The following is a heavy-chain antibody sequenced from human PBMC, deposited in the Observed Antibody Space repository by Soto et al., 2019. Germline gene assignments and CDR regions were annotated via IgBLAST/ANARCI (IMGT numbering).Heavy chain of an antibody. D-gene: IGHD2-2*01. CDR2: INPTTGGT. V-gene: IGHV1-2*02. CDR3: ARGYCSSVGCSHYFDY. CDR1: GYTFTGNY. Sequence: QVQLVQSGAEVKKPGASVKVSCKASGYTFTGNYMHWVRQAPGQGLEWMALINPTTGGTNYAQKFQGRVTMTWDTSISTAYMELSSLTSDDTAIYYCARGYCSSVGCSHYFDYWGQGTLVTVSS. J-gene: IGHJ4*02.